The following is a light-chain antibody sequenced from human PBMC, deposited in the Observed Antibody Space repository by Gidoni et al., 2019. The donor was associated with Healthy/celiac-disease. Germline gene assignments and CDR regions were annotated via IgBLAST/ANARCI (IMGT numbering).Light chain of an antibody. Sequence: EIVLTQSPGTLSLSPGERATLSCRASQSVSSSYLAWYQQKPGQAPRLLIYGASSRATCIPDRFSGSGSGTDFTLTISILEPEDFAVYYCQQYGSSPQFTFXPXTKVDIK. CDR2: GAS. J-gene: IGKJ3*01. CDR1: QSVSSSY. CDR3: QQYGSSPQFT. V-gene: IGKV3-20*01.